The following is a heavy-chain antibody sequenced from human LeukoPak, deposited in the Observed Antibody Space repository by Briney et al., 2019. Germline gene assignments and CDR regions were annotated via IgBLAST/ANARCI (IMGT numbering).Heavy chain of an antibody. D-gene: IGHD3-22*01. J-gene: IGHJ4*02. CDR3: ARGWLPSVVVFDY. CDR1: GYSISSGYY. CDR2: IYHSEST. V-gene: IGHV4-38-2*01. Sequence: PSETLSLTCAVSGYSISSGYYWGWIRQPPGKGLEWIGSIYHSESTYYNPSLKSRVTISVDTSKNQFSLKLSSVTAADTAVYYCARGWLPSVVVFDYWGQGTLVTVSS.